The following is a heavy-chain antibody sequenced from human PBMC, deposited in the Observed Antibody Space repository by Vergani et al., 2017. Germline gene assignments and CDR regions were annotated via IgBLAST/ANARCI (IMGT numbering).Heavy chain of an antibody. D-gene: IGHD3-10*01. CDR3: ARGNYYGSGTYVDP. CDR1: GSTVSGNY. Sequence: ELQLVESGGGLVQPGGSLRLSCAAFGSTVSGNYMTWVRQAPGKGLEWVSHIYTGEETYYADSVKGRVTISRHTSKNTLHLQINNLRVEDTAVYYCARGNYYGSGTYVDPWGQGTLVTVSS. CDR2: IYTGEET. J-gene: IGHJ5*02. V-gene: IGHV3-66*02.